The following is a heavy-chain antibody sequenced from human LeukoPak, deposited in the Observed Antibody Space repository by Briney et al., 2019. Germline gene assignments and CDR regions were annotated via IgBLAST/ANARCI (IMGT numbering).Heavy chain of an antibody. V-gene: IGHV3-30*02. D-gene: IGHD6-19*01. Sequence: GGSLRLSCEASGFTFSSYSMNWVRQAPGKGLEWVAFIRYDGSNKYYADSVKGRFTISRDNSKNTLYLQMNSLRAEDTAVYYCAKVQASSGWYSYIDYWGQGTLVTVSS. CDR2: IRYDGSNK. CDR3: AKVQASSGWYSYIDY. CDR1: GFTFSSYS. J-gene: IGHJ4*02.